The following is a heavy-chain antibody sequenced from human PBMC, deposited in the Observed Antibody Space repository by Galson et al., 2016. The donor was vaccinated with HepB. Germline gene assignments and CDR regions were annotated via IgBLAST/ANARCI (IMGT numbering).Heavy chain of an antibody. J-gene: IGHJ3*01. CDR1: GTSIDSTNW. Sequence: ETLSLTCAVSGTSIDSTNWWSWVRQPPGEGLEWIGHTYHSGSTDYHPSPKSRVTISVDRSKNPVTLKISSVTAADAAVDYCTRRYYYVSHGYSYPYDVWGQGTMVTVSS. D-gene: IGHD3-10*02. CDR2: TYHSGST. CDR3: TRRYYYVSHGYSYPYDV. V-gene: IGHV4-4*02.